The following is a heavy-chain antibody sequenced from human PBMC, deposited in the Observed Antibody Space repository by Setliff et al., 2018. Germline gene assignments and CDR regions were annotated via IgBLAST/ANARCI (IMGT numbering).Heavy chain of an antibody. J-gene: IGHJ6*03. Sequence: PSETLSLTCTVSGGSINGYYWAWIQQPPGMRLEWIGHIHSSGSINYNPSVQGRVTMSADRSNNHFSLKLTSLIAADTAVYYCAREYISGGWYGEGESGYYMDVWGKGTTVTVSS. V-gene: IGHV4-59*01. CDR1: GGSINGYY. D-gene: IGHD6-19*01. CDR3: AREYISGGWYGEGESGYYMDV. CDR2: IHSSGSI.